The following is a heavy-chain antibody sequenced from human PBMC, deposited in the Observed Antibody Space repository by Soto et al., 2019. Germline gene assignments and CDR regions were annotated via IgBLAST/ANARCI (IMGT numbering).Heavy chain of an antibody. CDR1: GFSFISYS. V-gene: IGHV3-21*01. J-gene: IGHJ6*03. CDR3: VRHFGWYFRSGYMDV. D-gene: IGHD3-3*01. CDR2: INEDSSYI. Sequence: EVHLVESGGGLVKPGGSLRLSCAASGFSFISYSMNWVRQAPGKGLEWVSSINEDSSYIYYAHSLRGRFTISRDNAKDSLYLQMNSMRAEDTAVYYCVRHFGWYFRSGYMDVWGDGATVTVSS.